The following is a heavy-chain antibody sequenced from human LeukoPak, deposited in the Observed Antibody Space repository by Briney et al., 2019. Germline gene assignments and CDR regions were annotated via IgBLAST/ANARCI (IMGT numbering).Heavy chain of an antibody. CDR1: GYTFTGYY. CDR3: ARPPRNYDITDY. CDR2: INPSGGST. J-gene: IGHJ4*02. V-gene: IGHV1-46*01. D-gene: IGHD3-9*01. Sequence: GASVKVSCKASGYTFTGYYMHWVRQAPGQGLEWMGWINPSGGSTSYAQKFQGRVTMTRDMSTSTVYMELSSLRSEDTAVYYCARPPRNYDITDYWGQGTLVTVSS.